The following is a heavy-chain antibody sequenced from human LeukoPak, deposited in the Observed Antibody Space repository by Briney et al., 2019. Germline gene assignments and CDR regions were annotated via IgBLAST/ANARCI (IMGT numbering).Heavy chain of an antibody. D-gene: IGHD3-22*01. V-gene: IGHV4-39*01. CDR3: ARMGSSTYYYDSSGYRSNGKFDY. CDR2: IYYSGST. Sequence: PSETLSLTCTVSGGSISSSNYYWGWIRQPPGKRLEWIGSIYYSGSTYYNPSLKSRVTISVDTSKNQFSLKLSSVTAADTAVYYCARMGSSTYYYDSSGYRSNGKFDYWGQGTPVTVSS. J-gene: IGHJ4*02. CDR1: GGSISSSNYY.